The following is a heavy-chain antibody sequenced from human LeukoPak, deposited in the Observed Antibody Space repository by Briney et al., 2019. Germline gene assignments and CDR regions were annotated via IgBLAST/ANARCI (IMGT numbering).Heavy chain of an antibody. Sequence: ASVKVSCKASGYTFTSYGIGWVRQAPGQGLEWMGWITTYNGNTNYAQKFQGRVTLTTDTSTSTVYMELRSLRSDDTALYYCARDEELVGATARGMDVWGQGTTVTVSS. J-gene: IGHJ6*02. V-gene: IGHV1-18*01. CDR3: ARDEELVGATARGMDV. CDR1: GYTFTSYG. D-gene: IGHD6-13*01. CDR2: ITTYNGNT.